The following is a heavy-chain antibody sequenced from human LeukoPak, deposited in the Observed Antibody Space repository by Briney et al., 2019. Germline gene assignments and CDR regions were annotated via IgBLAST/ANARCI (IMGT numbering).Heavy chain of an antibody. Sequence: PGGSLRLSCAASGSTFSSYSMNWVRQAPGKGLEWVSSISSSSSYIYYADSVKGRFTISRDNSKNTLYLQMNSLRAEDTAVYYCAKNWGYYPERPSSSRYRFDPWGQGTLVTVSS. CDR1: GSTFSSYS. V-gene: IGHV3-21*01. D-gene: IGHD2-15*01. J-gene: IGHJ5*02. CDR3: AKNWGYYPERPSSSRYRFDP. CDR2: ISSSSSYI.